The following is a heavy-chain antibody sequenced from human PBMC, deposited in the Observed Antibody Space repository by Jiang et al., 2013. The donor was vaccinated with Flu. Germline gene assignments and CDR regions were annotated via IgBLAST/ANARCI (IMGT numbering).Heavy chain of an antibody. CDR2: ITPYNDNT. Sequence: ASGYIFSSYGITWVRQAPGQGLEWMGWITPYNDNTEYAQKIQGRVTMTRDTSTSTAYMELRNLRSDDTAVYFCARYCSGNSCPRGWFAPWGQGTLVTVSS. J-gene: IGHJ5*02. D-gene: IGHD2-2*01. V-gene: IGHV1-18*01. CDR3: ARYCSGNSCPRGWFAP. CDR1: GYIFSSYG.